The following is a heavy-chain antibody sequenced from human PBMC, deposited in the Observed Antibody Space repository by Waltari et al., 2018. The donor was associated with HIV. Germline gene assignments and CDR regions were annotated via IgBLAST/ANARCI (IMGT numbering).Heavy chain of an antibody. D-gene: IGHD5-12*01. CDR1: GGTFSRNA. Sequence: QVPLVQSGAEVKKPGSSVKVSCKAFGGTFSRNAISWVRQAPGQGLEWVGGIVPIFGSTTYAQRFQGRVTITADESSTTAYMDLSSLRSEDTAVYYCARDLFSRNSGYDWALGNWGQGTLVTVSS. V-gene: IGHV1-69*01. CDR2: IVPIFGST. J-gene: IGHJ4*02. CDR3: ARDLFSRNSGYDWALGN.